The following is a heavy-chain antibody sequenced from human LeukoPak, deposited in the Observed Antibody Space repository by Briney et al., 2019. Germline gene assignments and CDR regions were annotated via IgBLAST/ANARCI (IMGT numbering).Heavy chain of an antibody. J-gene: IGHJ4*02. CDR3: ARLYYYDSSGSPQALDY. V-gene: IGHV4-34*01. CDR1: GGSFSGYY. CDR2: INHSGST. D-gene: IGHD3-22*01. Sequence: TASETLSLTCAVYGGSFSGYYWSWLRQPPGKGLEWLGEINHSGSTNYNPSLKSRVTISVDTSKNQFSLKLSSVTAADTAVYYCARLYYYDSSGSPQALDYWGQGTLVTVSS.